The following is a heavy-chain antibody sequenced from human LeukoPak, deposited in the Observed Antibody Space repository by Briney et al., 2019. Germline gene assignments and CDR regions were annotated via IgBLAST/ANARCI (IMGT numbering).Heavy chain of an antibody. CDR3: GKDVYQLLYVRDDENWFDP. CDR1: GFTFSSYG. Sequence: GGSLRLSCAASGFTFSSYGMHWVRQAPGKGLEWVAFIRYDGSNKYYADSVKGRFTISRDNSKNTLYLQMNSLRAEDTAVYYCGKDVYQLLYVRDDENWFDPWGQGTLVTVSS. CDR2: IRYDGSNK. V-gene: IGHV3-30*02. D-gene: IGHD2-2*02. J-gene: IGHJ5*02.